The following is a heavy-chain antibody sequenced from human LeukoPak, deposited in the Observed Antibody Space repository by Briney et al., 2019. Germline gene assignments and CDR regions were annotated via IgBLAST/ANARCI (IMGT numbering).Heavy chain of an antibody. CDR3: AREYYYDSSLAFDI. Sequence: GGSLRLSCAASGFTFSSYEMSWVRQAPGKGLEWVAAIWYDGSNKHYADSVKGRFTISRDNSKNTLYLQMNSLRAEDTAVYYCAREYYYDSSLAFDIWGQGTMVTVSS. J-gene: IGHJ3*02. CDR1: GFTFSSYE. V-gene: IGHV3-33*08. CDR2: IWYDGSNK. D-gene: IGHD3-22*01.